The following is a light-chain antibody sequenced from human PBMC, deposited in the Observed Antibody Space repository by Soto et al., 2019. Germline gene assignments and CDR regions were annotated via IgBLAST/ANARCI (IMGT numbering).Light chain of an antibody. J-gene: IGLJ1*01. V-gene: IGLV2-14*03. CDR1: SSDVGGYNY. CDR3: TSYETNNIRQIV. Sequence: QSALTQPASVSGSPGQSITISCTGTSSDVGGYNYVSWYQHHPGKAPKLMVFDVSNRPSVVSNRFSGSKSGNTASLTISWLQPEDEFYYYSTSYETNNIRQIVFRTGTNVHVL. CDR2: DVS.